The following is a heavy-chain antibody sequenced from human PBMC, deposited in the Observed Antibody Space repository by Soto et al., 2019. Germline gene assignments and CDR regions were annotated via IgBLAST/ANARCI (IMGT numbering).Heavy chain of an antibody. CDR2: INHSGST. Sequence: SETLSLTCAVYGGSFSGYYWSWIRQPPGKGLEWIGEINHSGSTNYNPSLKSRVTISVDTTKNKFSLKLSSVTAADTAVYYCARVFRPEDYGGNSLDYWGQGTLVTVSS. CDR3: ARVFRPEDYGGNSLDY. CDR1: GGSFSGYY. V-gene: IGHV4-34*01. D-gene: IGHD4-17*01. J-gene: IGHJ4*02.